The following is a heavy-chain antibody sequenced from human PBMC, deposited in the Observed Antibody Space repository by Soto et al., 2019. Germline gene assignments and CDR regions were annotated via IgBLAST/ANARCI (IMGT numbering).Heavy chain of an antibody. CDR1: GFTFSSYG. V-gene: IGHV3-30*18. Sequence: GGSLRLSCAASGFTFSSYGMHWVRQAPGKGLEWVAVISYDGSNKYYADSVKGRFTISRDNSKNTLYLQMNSLRAEDTAVYYCANLPDEVAATVGGSPPFDYWGQGTLVTVSS. J-gene: IGHJ4*02. CDR3: ANLPDEVAATVGGSPPFDY. CDR2: ISYDGSNK. D-gene: IGHD2-15*01.